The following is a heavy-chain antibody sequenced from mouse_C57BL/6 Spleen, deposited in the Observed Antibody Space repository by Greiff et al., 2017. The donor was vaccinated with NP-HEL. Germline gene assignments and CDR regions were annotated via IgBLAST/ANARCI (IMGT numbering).Heavy chain of an antibody. V-gene: IGHV8-12*01. CDR1: GFSLSTSGMG. J-gene: IGHJ4*01. CDR3: ARRTRIYYDYGGGAMDY. CDR2: IYWDDDK. D-gene: IGHD2-4*01. Sequence: QVQLKQSGPGILQSSQTLSLTCSFSGFSLSTSGMGVSWIRQPSGKGLEWLAHIYWDDDKRYNPSLKSRLTISKDTSRNQGYLKITSVDTADTATYYCARRTRIYYDYGGGAMDYWGQGTSVTVSS.